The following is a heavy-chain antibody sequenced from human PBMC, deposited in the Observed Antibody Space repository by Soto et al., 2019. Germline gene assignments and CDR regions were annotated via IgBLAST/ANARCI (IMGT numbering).Heavy chain of an antibody. J-gene: IGHJ3*01. CDR3: AKRNPLAGYAFDV. V-gene: IGHV3-23*01. Sequence: QLLESGGGLIQPGGSLRLSCAASGFTLTTYAMTWVRQAPGRGLEWVSTISAGVGTTYYADSVKGRFTISRDIPKNTLFLQMNSLRAEDTAVYYCAKRNPLAGYAFDVWGQGTMVTVSS. D-gene: IGHD1-1*01. CDR2: ISAGVGTT. CDR1: GFTLTTYA.